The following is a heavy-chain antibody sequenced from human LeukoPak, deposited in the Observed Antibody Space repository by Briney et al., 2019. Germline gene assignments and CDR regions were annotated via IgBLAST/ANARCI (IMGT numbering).Heavy chain of an antibody. V-gene: IGHV3-74*01. D-gene: IGHD6-6*01. J-gene: IGHJ3*02. Sequence: GGSLRLSCAASGFTFSSYWMHWVRQAPGKGLVWVSRISTDGSSTNSADSVKGRFTISRDNAKNALYLQMNSLRAEDTAVYYCVREYSSSSGRAFDIWGQGTMVTVSP. CDR3: VREYSSSSGRAFDI. CDR1: GFTFSSYW. CDR2: ISTDGSST.